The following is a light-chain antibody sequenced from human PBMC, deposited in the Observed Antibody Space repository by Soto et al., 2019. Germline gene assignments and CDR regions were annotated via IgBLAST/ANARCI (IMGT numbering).Light chain of an antibody. CDR3: QQHSHWPPWT. CDR2: GAS. CDR1: QNVRTF. Sequence: EVVVTQSPATLSLSPGERATLSCRASQNVRTFLDWYQQKAGVGTRDLIYGASDRATGIPARFSGSGSATDFTLTISSLEPEDFAVYYCQQHSHWPPWTFGQGTRVEIQ. J-gene: IGKJ1*01. V-gene: IGKV3-11*01.